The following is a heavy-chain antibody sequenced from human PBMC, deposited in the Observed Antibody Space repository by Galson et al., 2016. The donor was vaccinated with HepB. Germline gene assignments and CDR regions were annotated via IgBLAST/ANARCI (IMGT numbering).Heavy chain of an antibody. V-gene: IGHV3-23*01. Sequence: SLRLSCAASGFTFSNYAMSWVRQAPGGGLEWVSPISGSGDGTYYADSVKGRFTISRDNSKNTLYLQMNSLRAEDTAVYYCAKGRHYSPTWSNYAFDIWGQGTMVTVSS. CDR2: ISGSGDGT. CDR1: GFTFSNYA. J-gene: IGHJ3*02. CDR3: AKGRHYSPTWSNYAFDI. D-gene: IGHD1-26*01.